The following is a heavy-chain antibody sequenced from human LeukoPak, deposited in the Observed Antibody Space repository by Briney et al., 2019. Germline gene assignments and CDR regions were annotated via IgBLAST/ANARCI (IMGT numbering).Heavy chain of an antibody. CDR2: ISSSSSYI. J-gene: IGHJ5*02. Sequence: PGGSLRLSCAASGFTFSSYSMNWVRQAPGKGLEWVSSISSSSSYIYYADSVKGRFTISRDNAKNSLYLQMNSLRAEDTAVYYCARDTEATMVRGVTNWFDPWGQEPWSPSPQ. V-gene: IGHV3-21*01. CDR1: GFTFSSYS. D-gene: IGHD3-10*01. CDR3: ARDTEATMVRGVTNWFDP.